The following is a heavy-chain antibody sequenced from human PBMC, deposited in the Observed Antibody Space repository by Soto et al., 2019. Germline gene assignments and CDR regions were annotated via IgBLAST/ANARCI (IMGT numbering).Heavy chain of an antibody. CDR2: ISYDGSNK. CDR3: AKDRYSAMDLLDHYDY. Sequence: GGYLRLSCAASGFTFSSYGMHWVRQAPGKGLEWVAVISYDGSNKYYADSVKGRFTISRDNSKNTLYLQMNSLRAEDTAVYYCAKDRYSAMDLLDHYDYCGQGTLVTISS. J-gene: IGHJ4*02. CDR1: GFTFSSYG. D-gene: IGHD5-18*01. V-gene: IGHV3-30*18.